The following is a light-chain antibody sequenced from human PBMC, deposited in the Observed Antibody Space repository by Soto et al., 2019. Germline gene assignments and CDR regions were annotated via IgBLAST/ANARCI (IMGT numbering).Light chain of an antibody. J-gene: IGKJ1*01. CDR2: DAS. CDR1: QDISNH. CDR3: QQYEDLRWT. V-gene: IGKV1-33*01. Sequence: DIQMTQSPSSLSASVGDRVTITCQASQDISNHLNWYQQKPGKAPKLLIYDASHLETGVPSRFSGGGSGTDFTFTISSLQPEDIATYYCQQYEDLRWTFGQGTKVEIK.